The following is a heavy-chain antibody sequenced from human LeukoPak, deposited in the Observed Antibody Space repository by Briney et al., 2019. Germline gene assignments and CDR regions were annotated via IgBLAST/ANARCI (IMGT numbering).Heavy chain of an antibody. V-gene: IGHV3-30*17. CDR2: ISYDGSNK. CDR3: ARGPQPLLSTISPFDY. J-gene: IGHJ4*02. D-gene: IGHD2/OR15-2a*01. CDR1: GFTFSASA. Sequence: GGSLRLSCAASGFTFSASAMHWVRQAPGKGPECVAVISYDGSNKYYADPVKGRFTISRDNSKNTLYLQMNSLRTEDTAVYYCARGPQPLLSTISPFDYWGQGTLVTVSS.